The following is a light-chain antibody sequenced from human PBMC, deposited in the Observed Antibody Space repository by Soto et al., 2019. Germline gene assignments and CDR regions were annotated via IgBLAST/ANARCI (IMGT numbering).Light chain of an antibody. CDR1: SSDVGGYNY. CDR3: SSYTSSSTLVV. CDR2: AVS. V-gene: IGLV2-14*01. J-gene: IGLJ2*01. Sequence: QSALTQPASVSGSPGQSITISCTGTSSDVGGYNYVSWYQQHPGKSPKLLISAVSNRPSGVSNRFFGSTSGNTASLTISGLQADDEADYYCSSYTSSSTLVVFGGGTKLTVL.